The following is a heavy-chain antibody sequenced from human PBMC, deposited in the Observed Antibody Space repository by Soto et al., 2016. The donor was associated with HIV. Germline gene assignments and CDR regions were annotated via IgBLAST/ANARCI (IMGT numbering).Heavy chain of an antibody. CDR2: ISGNGGST. CDR3: AKHSRSSSFYDNRWPGKYYFDY. CDR1: GFTFNNYD. J-gene: IGHJ4*02. D-gene: IGHD3-10*01. V-gene: IGHV3-23*01. Sequence: EVQLLESGETSYSRGSVRLSCAASGFTFNNYDMSWVRQAPGKGLEWVSTISGNGGSTYHVDSVKGRFTISRDNSKNTLFLQMNSLRAEDTALFYCAKHSRSSSFYDNRWPGKYYFDYWGPEPGHRLL.